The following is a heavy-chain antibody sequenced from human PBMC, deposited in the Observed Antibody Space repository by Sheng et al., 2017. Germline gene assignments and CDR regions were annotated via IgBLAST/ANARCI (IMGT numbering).Heavy chain of an antibody. CDR2: INHSGST. D-gene: IGHD3-3*01. CDR1: GGSFSGYY. CDR3: ARVQSNYDFWSGYLLDY. V-gene: IGHV4-34*01. Sequence: QVQLQQWGAGLLKPSETLSLTCAVYGGSFSGYYWSWIRQPPGKGLEWIGEINHSGSTNYNPSLKSRVTISVDTSKNQFSLKLSSVTAADTAVYYCARVQSNYDFWSGYLLDYWAREPWSPSPQ. J-gene: IGHJ4*02.